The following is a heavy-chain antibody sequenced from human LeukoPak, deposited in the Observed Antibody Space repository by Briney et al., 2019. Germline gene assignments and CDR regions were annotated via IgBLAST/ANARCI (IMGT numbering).Heavy chain of an antibody. CDR1: GGTFSSYA. V-gene: IGHV1-69*06. J-gene: IGHJ4*02. CDR2: IIPIFGTA. D-gene: IGHD3-22*01. CDR3: ARAKDTYYYDSSGYYQGTKFDY. Sequence: SVKVSCKASGGTFSSYAISWVRQAPGQGLEWMGGIIPIFGTANYAQKFQGRVTITADKSTSTAYMELSSLRSEGTAVYYCARAKDTYYYDSSGYYQGTKFDYWGQGTLVTVSS.